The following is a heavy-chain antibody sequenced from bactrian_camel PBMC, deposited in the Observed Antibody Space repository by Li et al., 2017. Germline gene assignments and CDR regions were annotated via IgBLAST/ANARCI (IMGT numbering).Heavy chain of an antibody. Sequence: VQLVESGGGLVQPGGSLRLSCAASGFTYSSYCSGWVRQFPGKEREAVADIDSDGNTNYADSVKGRFTISRDNAKNTLYLQLNSLTREDSAMYYCVTGVGGSLFGYWGQGTQVTVS. J-gene: IGHJ6*01. D-gene: IGHD1*01. CDR1: GFTYSSYC. CDR3: VTGVGGSLFGY. CDR2: IDSDGNT. V-gene: IGHV3S67*01.